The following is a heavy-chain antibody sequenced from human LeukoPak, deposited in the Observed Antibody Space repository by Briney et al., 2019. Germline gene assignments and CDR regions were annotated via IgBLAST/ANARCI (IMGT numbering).Heavy chain of an antibody. V-gene: IGHV3-23*01. CDR1: GDSLSDNY. J-gene: IGHJ4*02. CDR3: AKRGYYDSGALRAPFEY. D-gene: IGHD3-22*01. CDR2: ISGSGGST. Sequence: ETLSLTCTVSGDSLSDNYWGWIRQPPGKGLEWVSAISGSGGSTYYADSVKGRFTISRDSSKNTLYLQMNSLRAEDTAIYYCAKRGYYDSGALRAPFEYWGQGTLVTVSS.